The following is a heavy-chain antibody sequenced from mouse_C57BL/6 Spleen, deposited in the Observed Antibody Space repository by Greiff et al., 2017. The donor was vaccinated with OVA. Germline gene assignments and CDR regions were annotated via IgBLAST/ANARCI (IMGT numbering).Heavy chain of an antibody. CDR3: ARSGGNYVKAMDY. J-gene: IGHJ4*01. CDR1: GYTFTSYW. V-gene: IGHV1-53*01. D-gene: IGHD2-1*01. CDR2: INPSNGGT. Sequence: VQLQQPGTELVKPGASVKLSCKASGYTFTSYWMHWVKQRPGQGLEWIGNINPSNGGTNYNEKFKSKATLTVDKSSSTAYMQLSSLTSEDSAVYYCARSGGNYVKAMDYWGQGTSVTVSS.